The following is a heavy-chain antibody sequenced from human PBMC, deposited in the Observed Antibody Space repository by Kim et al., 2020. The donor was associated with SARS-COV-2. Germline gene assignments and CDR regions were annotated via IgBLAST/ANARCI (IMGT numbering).Heavy chain of an antibody. CDR1: GYTFTGYY. V-gene: IGHV1-2*02. D-gene: IGHD3-3*01. J-gene: IGHJ5*02. CDR3: ARFVWGVVFGDLRRDNWFDP. Sequence: ASVKVSCKASGYTFTGYYMHWVRQAPGQGLEWMGWINPNSGGTNYAQKFQGRVTMTRDTSISTAYMELSRLRSDDTAVYYCARFVWGVVFGDLRRDNWFDPWGQGTLVTVSS. CDR2: INPNSGGT.